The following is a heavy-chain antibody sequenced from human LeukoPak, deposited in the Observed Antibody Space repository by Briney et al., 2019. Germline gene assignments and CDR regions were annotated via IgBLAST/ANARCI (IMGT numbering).Heavy chain of an antibody. D-gene: IGHD3-3*01. V-gene: IGHV1-69*05. J-gene: IGHJ5*02. CDR2: IIPVFGTA. CDR3: ARDFPGVAPGWFDP. Sequence: GASVKVSCKASGGTFSSYAISWVRQAPGQGLEWMGGIIPVFGTANYAQKFQGRVTITTDESTSTAYMELSSLRSEDTAVYYCARDFPGVAPGWFDPWGQGTLVTVSS. CDR1: GGTFSSYA.